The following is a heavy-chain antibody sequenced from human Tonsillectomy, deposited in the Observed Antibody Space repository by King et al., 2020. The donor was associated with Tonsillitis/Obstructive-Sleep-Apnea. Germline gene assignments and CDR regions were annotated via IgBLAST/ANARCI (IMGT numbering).Heavy chain of an antibody. CDR1: GGSISSYY. V-gene: IGHV4-59*01. J-gene: IGHJ6*03. CDR2: IYYSVST. Sequence: QLQESGPGLVKPSETLSLTCTVSGGSISSYYWSWIRQPPGKGLEWIGYIYYSVSTNYNPSLKSRVTISVDTSKNQFSLKLSSVTAADTAVYYCARGGYDPDYYYYYMDVWGKGTTATVSS. CDR3: ARGGYDPDYYYYYMDV. D-gene: IGHD5-12*01.